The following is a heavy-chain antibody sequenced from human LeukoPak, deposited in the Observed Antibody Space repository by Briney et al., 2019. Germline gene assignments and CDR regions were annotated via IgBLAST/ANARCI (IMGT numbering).Heavy chain of an antibody. D-gene: IGHD6-19*01. CDR2: IIPIFGTA. V-gene: IGHV1-69*05. CDR3: ARGPREYSSGWHFDY. CDR1: GGTFSSYA. Sequence: ASVKVSCKASGGTFSSYAISWVRQAPGQGLEWMGGIIPIFGTANYAQKFQGRVTITTDESTSTAYMELSSLRSEDTAVYYCARGPREYSSGWHFDYWGQGTLVTVSS. J-gene: IGHJ4*02.